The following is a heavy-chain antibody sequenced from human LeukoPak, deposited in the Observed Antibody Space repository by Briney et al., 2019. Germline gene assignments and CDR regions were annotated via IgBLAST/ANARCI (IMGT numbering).Heavy chain of an antibody. V-gene: IGHV3-21*01. Sequence: NPGGSLRLSCAASGFTFSSYSMNWVRQAPGKGLEWVSSISSSSSYIYYADSVKGRFTISRDNAKNSLYLQMNSLRAEDTAVYYCARDHRADLLPVNHIVVVTSDAFDIWGQGTMVTVSS. J-gene: IGHJ3*02. D-gene: IGHD2-21*02. CDR3: ARDHRADLLPVNHIVVVTSDAFDI. CDR1: GFTFSSYS. CDR2: ISSSSSYI.